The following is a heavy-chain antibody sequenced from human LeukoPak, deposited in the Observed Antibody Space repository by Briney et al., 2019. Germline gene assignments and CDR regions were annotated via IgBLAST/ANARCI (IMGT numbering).Heavy chain of an antibody. V-gene: IGHV3-53*01. J-gene: IGHJ4*02. D-gene: IGHD6-13*01. CDR3: ARDPPGIAASVSGG. CDR1: GFTVSNNY. Sequence: GGSLRLSCKASGFTVSNNYMNWVRQAPGKGLELVALIYSGGTTNYADSVKGRFTISRDNSKNTLYLQMPNVRVEDTAVYYCARDPPGIAASVSGGWGQGTLVTVSS. CDR2: IYSGGTT.